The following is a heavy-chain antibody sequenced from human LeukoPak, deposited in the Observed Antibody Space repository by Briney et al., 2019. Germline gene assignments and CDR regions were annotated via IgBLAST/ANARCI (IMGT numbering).Heavy chain of an antibody. CDR3: ARDRASYDFWSGYYVGGDP. CDR2: ISAYNGNT. V-gene: IGHV1-18*01. J-gene: IGHJ5*02. CDR1: GYTFTSYG. D-gene: IGHD3-3*01. Sequence: ASVKVSCKASGYTFTSYGISWVRQAPGQGLEWMGWISAYNGNTNYAQKLQGRVTMTIDTSTSTAYMELRSLRSDDTAVYYCARDRASYDFWSGYYVGGDPWGQGTLVTVSS.